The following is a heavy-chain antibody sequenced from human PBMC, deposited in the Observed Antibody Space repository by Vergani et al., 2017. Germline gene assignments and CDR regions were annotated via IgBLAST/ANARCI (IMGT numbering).Heavy chain of an antibody. J-gene: IGHJ4*02. CDR1: GFTFSSYS. V-gene: IGHV3-21*01. CDR3: ARDMESGYEILQSGFDY. Sequence: EVQLVESGGGLVKPGGSLRLSCAASGFTFSSYSMHWVRQAPGKGLEWVSSISSSSSYIYYADSVKGRFTISRDNAKNSLYLQMNSLRAEDTAVYYCARDMESGYEILQSGFDYWGQGTLVTVSS. D-gene: IGHD5-12*01. CDR2: ISSSSSYI.